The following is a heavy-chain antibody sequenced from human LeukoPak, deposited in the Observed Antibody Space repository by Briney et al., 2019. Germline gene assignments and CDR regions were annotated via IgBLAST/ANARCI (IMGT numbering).Heavy chain of an antibody. V-gene: IGHV1-18*01. D-gene: IGHD3-22*01. J-gene: IGHJ4*02. CDR2: ISAYNGNT. Sequence: ASVKVSCKASGYTFTSYGISWVRRAPGQGLEWMGWISAYNGNTNYAQKLQGRVTMTTDTSTSTAYMELRSLRSDDTAVYYCARASYYDSSGYSGYWGQGTLVTVSS. CDR3: ARASYYDSSGYSGY. CDR1: GYTFTSYG.